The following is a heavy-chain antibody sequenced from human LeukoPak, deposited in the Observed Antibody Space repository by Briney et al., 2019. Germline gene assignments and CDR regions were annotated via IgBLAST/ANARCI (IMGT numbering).Heavy chain of an antibody. CDR2: IKSEIDGGAT. V-gene: IGHV3-15*07. D-gene: IGHD5-12*01. J-gene: IGHJ3*02. CDR1: GFTFGNTW. CDR3: TTGGSVIVAGTRAFDI. Sequence: GGSLRLSCVASGFTFGNTWMNWVRQAPGKGLEWVGRIKSEIDGGATDYAAPVQDKFTISRDDSQATLYLQMNSLKTEDTAVYYCTTGGSVIVAGTRAFDIWGQGTMVTVSS.